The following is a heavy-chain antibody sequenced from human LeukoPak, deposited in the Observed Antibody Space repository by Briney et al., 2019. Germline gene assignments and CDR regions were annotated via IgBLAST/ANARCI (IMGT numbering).Heavy chain of an antibody. CDR2: ISASDGTT. CDR1: GYSFSFYG. Sequence: ASVKVSCKASGYSFSFYGITWERQAPGQGLEYLGWISASDGTTNYAQKVQDRVTMTTDTSTSTAYLELRSLRSEDTAVYYCARCGAAVTTHFSHWGQGTLVTVSS. CDR3: ARCGAAVTTHFSH. D-gene: IGHD4-17*01. J-gene: IGHJ4*02. V-gene: IGHV1-18*01.